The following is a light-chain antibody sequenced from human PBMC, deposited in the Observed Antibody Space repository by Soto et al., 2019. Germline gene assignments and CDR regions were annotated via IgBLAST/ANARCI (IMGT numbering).Light chain of an antibody. J-gene: IGKJ1*01. CDR1: QRVSSRY. V-gene: IGKV3-20*01. Sequence: EIVLTQSPGTLSLSPGERATISCRASQRVSSRYFAWFQQRPGQVPRLLIFGSSSRAPGIPDRFSGSGSGTDFTLTISRLAPEDFGVYYCQQYYHSPRTFGQGTKVEIK. CDR2: GSS. CDR3: QQYYHSPRT.